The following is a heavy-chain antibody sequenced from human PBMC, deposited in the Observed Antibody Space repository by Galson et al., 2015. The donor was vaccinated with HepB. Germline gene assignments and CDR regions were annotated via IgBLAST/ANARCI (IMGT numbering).Heavy chain of an antibody. CDR2: ISSDASDE. CDR1: GFTFSSYG. CDR3: VKGKMNTPMDFRLDF. D-gene: IGHD5-18*01. Sequence: SLRLSCAASGFTFSSYGMHWVRQAPGKGLEWVAVISSDASDEDYVDSVKGRFTISRDNSKNTLFLQMSSLRAEDTAFYYCVKGKMNTPMDFRLDFWGQGTLVTVSS. J-gene: IGHJ4*02. V-gene: IGHV3-30*18.